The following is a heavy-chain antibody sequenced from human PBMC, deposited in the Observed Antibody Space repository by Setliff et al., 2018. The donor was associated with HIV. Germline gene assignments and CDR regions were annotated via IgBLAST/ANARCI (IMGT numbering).Heavy chain of an antibody. CDR3: VRVTADRTNYYYYMDV. V-gene: IGHV1-18*01. D-gene: IGHD4-17*01. CDR2: IDADNGNT. J-gene: IGHJ6*03. CDR1: GYTLTSYA. Sequence: ASVKVSCKASGYTLTSYAITWVRQAPGQGLEWVGWIDADNGNTNYAQKFRGRVTMTTDTSTNTAYMEVRSLTSDDTAVYYCVRVTADRTNYYYYMDVLDKGTTVTVSS.